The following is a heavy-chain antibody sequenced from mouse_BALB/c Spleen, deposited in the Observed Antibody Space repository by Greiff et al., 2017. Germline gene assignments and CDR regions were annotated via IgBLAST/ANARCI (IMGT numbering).Heavy chain of an antibody. CDR2: IDPETGGT. CDR1: GYTFTDYE. CDR3: TRGDFDY. J-gene: IGHJ2*01. V-gene: IGHV1-15*01. Sequence: QVHVKQSGAELVRPGASVTLSCKASGYTFTDYEMHWVKQTPVHGLEWIGAIDPETGGTAYNQKFKGKATLTADKSSSTAYMELRSLTSEDSAVYYCTRGDFDYWGQGTTLTVSS.